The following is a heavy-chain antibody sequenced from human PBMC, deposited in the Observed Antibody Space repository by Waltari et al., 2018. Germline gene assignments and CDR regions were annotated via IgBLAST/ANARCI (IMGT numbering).Heavy chain of an antibody. J-gene: IGHJ4*02. CDR2: ISWNSVSI. D-gene: IGHD2-2*01. Sequence: EVQLVESGGGLVQPGRSLRLSCAASGFTFDDYAMHWVRQAPGKGLEWVSGISWNSVSIGYADSVKGRFTISRDNAKNSLYLQMNSLRAEDMALYCCAKDMRRYCSSTSCPGGFDYWGQGTLVTVSS. CDR3: AKDMRRYCSSTSCPGGFDY. CDR1: GFTFDDYA. V-gene: IGHV3-9*03.